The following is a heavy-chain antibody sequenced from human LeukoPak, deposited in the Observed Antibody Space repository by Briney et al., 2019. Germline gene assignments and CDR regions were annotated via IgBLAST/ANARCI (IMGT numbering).Heavy chain of an antibody. CDR2: IDPNSGGT. V-gene: IGHV1-2*02. CDR1: GYTFTGYY. D-gene: IGHD3-10*01. CDR3: ATAPNTPWFREYYYYMDV. Sequence: ASVKVSCKASGYTFTGYYMHWVRQAPGQGLEWMGWIDPNSGGTNYAQKFQGRVTMTRDTSISTAYMELSRLRSDDTAVYYCATAPNTPWFREYYYYMDVWGKGTTVTVSS. J-gene: IGHJ6*03.